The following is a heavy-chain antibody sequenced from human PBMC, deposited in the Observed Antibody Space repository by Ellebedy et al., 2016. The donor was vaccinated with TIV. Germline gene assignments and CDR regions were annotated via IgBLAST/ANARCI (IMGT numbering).Heavy chain of an antibody. CDR2: ISSSGGTT. Sequence: GESLKISCAAPGFTFSTYAMRWVRQAPGKGLEWVSSISSSGGTTYYADSGKGRFTISRDNSKNTVYLQMNNLRAEDTALYYCARGRDYYFDFWGQGTLVSVSS. CDR1: GFTFSTYA. V-gene: IGHV3-23*01. D-gene: IGHD3/OR15-3a*01. J-gene: IGHJ4*02. CDR3: ARGRDYYFDF.